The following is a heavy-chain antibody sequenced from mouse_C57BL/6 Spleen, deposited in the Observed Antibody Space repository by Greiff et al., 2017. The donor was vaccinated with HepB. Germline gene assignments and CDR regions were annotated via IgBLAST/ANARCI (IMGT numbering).Heavy chain of an antibody. D-gene: IGHD2-12*01. J-gene: IGHJ1*03. V-gene: IGHV5-4*03. CDR1: GFTFSSYA. CDR2: ISDGGSYT. Sequence: EVKLVESGGGLVKPGGSLKLSCAASGFTFSSYAMSWVRQTPEKRLEWVATISDGGSYTYYPDNVKGRFTISRDNAKNNLYLQMSHLKSEDTAMYSCARRYYYNGRYWYFDVWGTGTTVTVSS. CDR3: ARRYYYNGRYWYFDV.